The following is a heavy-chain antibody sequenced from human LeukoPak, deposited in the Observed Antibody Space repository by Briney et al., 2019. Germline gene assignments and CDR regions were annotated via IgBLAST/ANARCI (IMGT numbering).Heavy chain of an antibody. Sequence: GGSLRLPCAASGFTFSSYGMHWVRQAPGKGLEWVAVISYDGSNKYYADSVKGRFTISRDNSKNTLYLQMNSLRAEDTAVYYCAKVLRYFDWLSPFDYWGQGTLVTVSS. J-gene: IGHJ4*02. V-gene: IGHV3-30*18. CDR3: AKVLRYFDWLSPFDY. CDR2: ISYDGSNK. CDR1: GFTFSSYG. D-gene: IGHD3-9*01.